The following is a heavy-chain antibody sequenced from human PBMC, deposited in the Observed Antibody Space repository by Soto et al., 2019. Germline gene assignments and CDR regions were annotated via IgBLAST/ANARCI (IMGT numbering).Heavy chain of an antibody. CDR1: GFTFSSYA. Sequence: QVQLVESGGGVVQPGRSLRLSCAASGFTFSSYAMHWVRQAPGKGLEWVAVISYDGSNKYYADSVKGRFTISRDNSKNTLYLQVNSLRAEDTAVYYCARELDWYFDLWGRGTLVTVSS. CDR3: ARELDWYFDL. V-gene: IGHV3-30-3*01. CDR2: ISYDGSNK. J-gene: IGHJ2*01.